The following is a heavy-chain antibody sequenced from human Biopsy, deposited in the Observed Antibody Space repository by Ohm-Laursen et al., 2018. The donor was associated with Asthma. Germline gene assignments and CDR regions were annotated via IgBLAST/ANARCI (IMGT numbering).Heavy chain of an antibody. V-gene: IGHV1-18*03. CDR3: ARAVDYSHYYGIDV. J-gene: IGHJ6*02. Sequence: ASVKVSCKTYGYTFNSAGITWVRQAPGQGLEWMGWISVYNGNTKVAQKLQDRVTMITDTSTSTAYMELRSLRSDDMAVYFCARAVDYSHYYGIDVWGQGTTVTVS. CDR1: GYTFNSAG. D-gene: IGHD3-10*01. CDR2: ISVYNGNT.